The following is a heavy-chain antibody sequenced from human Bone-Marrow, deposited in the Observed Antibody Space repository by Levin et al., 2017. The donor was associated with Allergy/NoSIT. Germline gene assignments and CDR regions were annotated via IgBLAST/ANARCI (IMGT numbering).Heavy chain of an antibody. D-gene: IGHD5-12*01. CDR2: IIPIFGTA. Sequence: KISCKASGGTFSSYAISWVRQAPGQGLEWMGGIIPIFGTANYAQKFQGRVTITADESTSTAYMELSSLRSEDTAVYYCARGQTGGYSGYDIFDYWGQGTLVTVSS. J-gene: IGHJ4*02. V-gene: IGHV1-69*01. CDR1: GGTFSSYA. CDR3: ARGQTGGYSGYDIFDY.